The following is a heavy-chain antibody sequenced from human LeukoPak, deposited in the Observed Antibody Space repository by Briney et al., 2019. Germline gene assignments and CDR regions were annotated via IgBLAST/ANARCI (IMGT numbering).Heavy chain of an antibody. CDR2: IYTSGST. Sequence: PSETLSLTCTVSGGSISSYYWSWIRQPAGKGLEWIGRIYTSGSTNYNPSLKSRVTMSVDTSKNQFSLKLSSVTAADTAVYYCARGIVVVPAVGYSSGSGFDYWGQGTLVTVSS. CDR3: ARGIVVVPAVGYSSGSGFDY. V-gene: IGHV4-4*07. CDR1: GGSISSYY. J-gene: IGHJ4*02. D-gene: IGHD2-2*01.